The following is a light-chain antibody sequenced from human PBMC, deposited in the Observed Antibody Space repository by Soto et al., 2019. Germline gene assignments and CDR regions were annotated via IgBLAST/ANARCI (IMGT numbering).Light chain of an antibody. Sequence: QSALTQPASVSGSPGQSITISCTGTSSDVGGYNYVSWYQQHPGKAPKLMIYDVINRPSGVSNRFSGSKSGNSASLTTSGLQAEDEADYYCSSYTSSSTYVVFGGGTKVTVL. CDR3: SSYTSSSTYVV. V-gene: IGLV2-14*03. CDR1: SSDVGGYNY. J-gene: IGLJ2*01. CDR2: DVI.